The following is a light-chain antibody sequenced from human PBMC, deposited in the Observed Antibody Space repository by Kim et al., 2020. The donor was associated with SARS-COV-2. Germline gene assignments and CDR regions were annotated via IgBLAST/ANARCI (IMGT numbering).Light chain of an antibody. CDR2: AAS. V-gene: IGKV1-39*01. CDR3: QQSYNTPVS. CDR1: QNIHKY. Sequence: DIQMTQSPSSLSASIGDRVTITCRASQNIHKYLNWYHQKSGKAPKLLIYAASNLQGGVPSRFSGSGSETDFTLTISSLQPEDFGTYFCQQSYNTPVSFGQGTKLLI. J-gene: IGKJ2*03.